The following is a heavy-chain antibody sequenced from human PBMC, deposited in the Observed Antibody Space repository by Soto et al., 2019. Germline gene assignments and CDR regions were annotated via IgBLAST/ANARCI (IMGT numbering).Heavy chain of an antibody. V-gene: IGHV1-69*02. CDR2: IIPILGIA. CDR1: GGTFSSYT. Sequence: GASVKVSCKASGGTFSSYTISWVRQAPGQGLEWMGRIIPILGIANYAQKFQGRVTITADKSTSTAYMELSSLRSEDTAVYYCASLRGEPSSSHRLGWFDPWGQGSLVTV. CDR3: ASLRGEPSSSHRLGWFDP. J-gene: IGHJ5*02. D-gene: IGHD6-13*01.